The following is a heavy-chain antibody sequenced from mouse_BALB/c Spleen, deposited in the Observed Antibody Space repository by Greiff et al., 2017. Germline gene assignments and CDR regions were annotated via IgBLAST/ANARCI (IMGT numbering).Heavy chain of an antibody. CDR1: GYTFTDYN. Sequence: EVQLQQSGPELVKPGASVKISCKASGYTFTDYNMHWVKQSHGKSLEWIGYIYPYNGGTGYNQKFKSKATLTVDNSSSTAYMELRSLTSEDSAVYYCASIYYGNGFAYWGQGTLVTVSA. V-gene: IGHV1S29*02. CDR2: IYPYNGGT. J-gene: IGHJ3*01. CDR3: ASIYYGNGFAY. D-gene: IGHD2-1*01.